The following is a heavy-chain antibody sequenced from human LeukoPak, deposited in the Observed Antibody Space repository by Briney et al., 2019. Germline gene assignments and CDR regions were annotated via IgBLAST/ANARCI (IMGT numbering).Heavy chain of an antibody. V-gene: IGHV4-31*03. CDR1: GGSISSGGYY. D-gene: IGHD3-3*01. CDR2: IYYSGST. J-gene: IGHJ4*02. CDR3: ARAEVEKLEIGY. Sequence: SQTLSLTCTVSGGSISSGGYYWSWIRQHPGKGLEWIGYIYYSGSTYYNPFLKSRVTISVDTSKNQFSLKLSSVTAADTAVYYCARAEVEKLEIGYWGQGTLVTVSS.